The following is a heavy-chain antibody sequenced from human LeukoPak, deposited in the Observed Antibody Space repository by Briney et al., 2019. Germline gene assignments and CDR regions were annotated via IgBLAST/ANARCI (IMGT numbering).Heavy chain of an antibody. CDR1: GFTFSNSW. CDR2: IKPDGSAQ. CDR3: ARESTRKRPGC. D-gene: IGHD6-19*01. J-gene: IGHJ4*02. V-gene: IGHV3-7*01. Sequence: GGSLRLSCAASGFTFSNSWMSWVRLAPGKGLEWVATIKPDGSAQYYVDSVEGRFTIFRDGAKNSLYLQMSSLRAEDTAVYYCARESTRKRPGCWGQGTLVTVSS.